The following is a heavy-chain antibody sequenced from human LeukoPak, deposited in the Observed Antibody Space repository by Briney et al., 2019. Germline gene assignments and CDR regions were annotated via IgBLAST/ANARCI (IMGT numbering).Heavy chain of an antibody. V-gene: IGHV3-7*01. CDR3: ARGYSYGLAPFDY. CDR1: GSPFTNYW. Sequence: PGGSLRLSCVASGSPFTNYWMSWVRQVPGKGLEWVANIKQDGSEELYADSVRGRYTISRDNAKNSLYLQMNSLRAEDTAVYHCARGYSYGLAPFDYWGQGTLVSVSS. CDR2: IKQDGSEE. D-gene: IGHD5-18*01. J-gene: IGHJ4*02.